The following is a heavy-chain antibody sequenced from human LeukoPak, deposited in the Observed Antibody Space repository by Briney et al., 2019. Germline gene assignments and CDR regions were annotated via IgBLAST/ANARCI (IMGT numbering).Heavy chain of an antibody. CDR1: GGTFSSYA. Sequence: SVKVSCKASGGTFSSYAISWVRQAPGQGLEWMGGIIPIFGTANYAQKFQGRVTITVDESTSTAYMELSSLRSEDTAVYYCARAKRILAYCGGDCYPFDYWGQGTLVTVSS. CDR2: IIPIFGTA. J-gene: IGHJ4*02. V-gene: IGHV1-69*01. D-gene: IGHD2-21*01. CDR3: ARAKRILAYCGGDCYPFDY.